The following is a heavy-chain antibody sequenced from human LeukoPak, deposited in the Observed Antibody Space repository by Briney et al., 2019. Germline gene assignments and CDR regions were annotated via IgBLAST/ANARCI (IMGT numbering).Heavy chain of an antibody. V-gene: IGHV4-34*01. Sequence: SETLSLTCAVYGGSFSGYYWSWIRQPPGKGLEWIGEINHSGSTNYNPSLKSRVTISVDTSKNQFSLKLSSVTAADTAVYYCARQVSEYFDYWGQGTLVTVSS. CDR2: INHSGST. J-gene: IGHJ4*02. CDR3: ARQVSEYFDY. CDR1: GGSFSGYY. D-gene: IGHD3-10*01.